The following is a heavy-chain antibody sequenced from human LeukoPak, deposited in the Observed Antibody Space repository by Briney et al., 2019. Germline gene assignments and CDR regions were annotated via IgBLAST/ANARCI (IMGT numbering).Heavy chain of an antibody. CDR1: GGSISSSDYY. Sequence: SETLSLTCAVSGGSISSSDYYWSWIRQHPGKGLEWIGYIYYSGSTYYNPSLKSRVTISVDTSKNQFSLKLSSVTAADTAVYYCARGTWIQLWSPNTNYYFDYWGQGTLVTVSS. CDR2: IYYSGST. J-gene: IGHJ4*02. V-gene: IGHV4-31*11. D-gene: IGHD5-18*01. CDR3: ARGTWIQLWSPNTNYYFDY.